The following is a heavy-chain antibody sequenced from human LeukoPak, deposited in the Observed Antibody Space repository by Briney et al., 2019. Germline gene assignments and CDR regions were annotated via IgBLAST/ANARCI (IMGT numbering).Heavy chain of an antibody. J-gene: IGHJ4*02. CDR1: GGSITNYY. V-gene: IGHV4-4*07. D-gene: IGHD6-19*01. CDR2: IYISGST. Sequence: SETLSLTCTVSGGSITNYYWNWIRQPAGKGLEWIGRIYISGSTNYNPSLESRVTVSLDTSDNQFSLTLSSVTAADTAVYYCARSSDSSGWYGGGIFDYWGQETLVTVSS. CDR3: ARSSDSSGWYGGGIFDY.